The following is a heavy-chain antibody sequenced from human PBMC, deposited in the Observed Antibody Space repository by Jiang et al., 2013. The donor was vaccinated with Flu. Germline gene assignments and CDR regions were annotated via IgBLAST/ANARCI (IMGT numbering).Heavy chain of an antibody. CDR1: GYTFTRYD. D-gene: IGHD5-24*01. CDR3: ASRDGFAVDY. Sequence: GAEVKKPGASVKVSCKASGYTFTRYDVHWVRQATGQGLEWMGWMNPNTGNTGYARKFQGRVTMTRNTSITTAYMELSGLRSEGTAVYYCASRDGFAVDYWGQGTLVTVSS. V-gene: IGHV1-8*01. J-gene: IGHJ4*02. CDR2: MNPNTGNT.